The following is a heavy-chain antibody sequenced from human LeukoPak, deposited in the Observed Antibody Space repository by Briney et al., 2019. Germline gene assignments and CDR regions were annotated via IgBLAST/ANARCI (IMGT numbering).Heavy chain of an antibody. CDR1: GGSISSFY. CDR3: ARDVVAALGSFDY. CDR2: IYTSGST. Sequence: SETLSLTCAVYGGSISSFYWSWIRQPAGKGLEWIGHIYTSGSTNDNPSLKSRVTMSVDTSKNQFSLKLSSVTAADTAVYYCARDVVAALGSFDYWGQGTLVTVSS. V-gene: IGHV4-4*07. J-gene: IGHJ4*02. D-gene: IGHD2-2*01.